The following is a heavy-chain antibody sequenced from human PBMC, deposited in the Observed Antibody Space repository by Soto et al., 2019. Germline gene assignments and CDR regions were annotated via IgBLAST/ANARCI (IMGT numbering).Heavy chain of an antibody. CDR1: DGYIIGGYYY. CDR3: ARGLAARPWYYYYGMDV. J-gene: IGHJ6*02. CDR2: IYYSGNT. D-gene: IGHD6-6*01. V-gene: IGHV4-30-4*01. Sequence: TQSHTYGVSDGYIIGGYYYWSWNRQAPGKGLQWIGNIYYSGNTYYNPSLKSRLIISIDTSKNQFSLKVGSVTAADTAVYYCARGLAARPWYYYYGMDVWGQGTTVTVFS.